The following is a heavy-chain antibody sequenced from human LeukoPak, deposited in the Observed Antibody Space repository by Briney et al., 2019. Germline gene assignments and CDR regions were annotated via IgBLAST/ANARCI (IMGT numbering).Heavy chain of an antibody. CDR1: GFTFNTYW. CDR3: SRGRNWDDGDY. Sequence: PGGSLRLSCAASGFTFNTYWMYWVRQAPGKGLVWVSHINSDGSIVNYGDSVKGRFTIYRDNAKNTLYLQMNSLRADDTALYFCSRGRNWDDGDYWGQGTLVTVSS. J-gene: IGHJ4*02. D-gene: IGHD1-1*01. V-gene: IGHV3-74*01. CDR2: INSDGSIV.